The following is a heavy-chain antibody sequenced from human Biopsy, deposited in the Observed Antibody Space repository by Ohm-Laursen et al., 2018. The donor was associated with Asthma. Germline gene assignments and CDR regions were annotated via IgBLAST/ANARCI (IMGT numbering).Heavy chain of an antibody. CDR3: AKSADYYDSTDYLDF. CDR2: ISWNSGNI. J-gene: IGHJ4*01. V-gene: IGHV3-9*01. CDR1: GFSFDDCA. D-gene: IGHD3-22*01. Sequence: SLRLSCTASGFSFDDCAMHWVRQAPGKGLEWVSSISWNSGNIDYAVSVRGRFTISRDNAKNSLYLQMQSLRPEDTAFYYCAKSADYYDSTDYLDFWGRGTLVTVSS.